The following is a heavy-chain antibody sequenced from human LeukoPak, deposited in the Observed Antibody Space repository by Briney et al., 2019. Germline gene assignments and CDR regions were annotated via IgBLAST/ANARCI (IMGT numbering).Heavy chain of an antibody. CDR3: ARDRYYYDSSGPLRWYFDL. Sequence: GGSLRLSCAASGFTFTKYWMTWVRQAPGKGLEWVANIKQDGSEKYYVDSVKGRFTISRDNAKNSLYLQMNSLRAEDTAVYYCARDRYYYDSSGPLRWYFDLWGRGTLVTVSS. V-gene: IGHV3-7*01. J-gene: IGHJ2*01. CDR1: GFTFTKYW. D-gene: IGHD3-22*01. CDR2: IKQDGSEK.